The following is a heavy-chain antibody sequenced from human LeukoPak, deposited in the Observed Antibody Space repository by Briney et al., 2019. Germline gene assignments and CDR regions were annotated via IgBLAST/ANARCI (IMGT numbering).Heavy chain of an antibody. CDR1: GGSISSYY. CDR2: IYHSGST. V-gene: IGHV4-59*04. Sequence: SETLSLTCTVSGGSISSYYWSWIRQPPGKGLEWIGSIYHSGSTYYNPSLKSRVTISVDTSKNQFSLKLSSVTAADTAVYYCARTPRNDWLLRRGFFDYWGQGTLVTVSS. D-gene: IGHD3-9*01. CDR3: ARTPRNDWLLRRGFFDY. J-gene: IGHJ4*02.